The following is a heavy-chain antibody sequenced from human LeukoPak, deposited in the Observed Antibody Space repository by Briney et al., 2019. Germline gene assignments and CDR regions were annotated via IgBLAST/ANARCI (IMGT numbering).Heavy chain of an antibody. CDR1: GFTFSSYS. V-gene: IGHV3-21*01. D-gene: IGHD4-11*01. CDR2: ISSSSSYI. Sequence: GGSLRLSCAASGFTFSSYSMNWVRQAPGKGLEWVSSISSSSSYIYYADSVKGRFTISRDNAKNSLYLQINNLRAEDQAVYYCGREVVYSNYAFDYWGQGTLVTVSS. CDR3: GREVVYSNYAFDY. J-gene: IGHJ4*02.